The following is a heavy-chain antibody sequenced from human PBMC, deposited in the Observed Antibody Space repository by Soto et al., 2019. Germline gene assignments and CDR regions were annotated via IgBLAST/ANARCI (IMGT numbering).Heavy chain of an antibody. Sequence: QVQLVQSGAEVKKPGSSVKVSCKASGGTFSSYDISWVRQAPGQGLEWMGGIIPIFGTANYTQKFQGRVTITADESTSTAYMELSSLRSEDTAVYYCAKERYNWNDSHRGYYGMDVWGQGTTVTVSS. CDR1: GGTFSSYD. J-gene: IGHJ6*02. D-gene: IGHD1-20*01. CDR2: IIPIFGTA. V-gene: IGHV1-69*01. CDR3: AKERYNWNDSHRGYYGMDV.